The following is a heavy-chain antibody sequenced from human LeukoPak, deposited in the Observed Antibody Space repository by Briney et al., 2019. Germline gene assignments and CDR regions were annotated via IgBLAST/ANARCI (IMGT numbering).Heavy chain of an antibody. V-gene: IGHV1-8*01. J-gene: IGHJ6*02. D-gene: IGHD3-10*01. Sequence: ASVKVSCKASGYTFTSYDINWVRQATGQGLEWMGWMNPNSGNTGYAQKFQGRVTMTRNTSISTAYMELSSLRSEDTAMYYCARGLWFGIASGMDVWGQGTTVTVSS. CDR2: MNPNSGNT. CDR1: GYTFTSYD. CDR3: ARGLWFGIASGMDV.